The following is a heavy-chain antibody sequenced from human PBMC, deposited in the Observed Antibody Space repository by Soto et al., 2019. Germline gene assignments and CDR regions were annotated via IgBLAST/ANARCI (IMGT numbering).Heavy chain of an antibody. D-gene: IGHD6-19*01. CDR1: GYTFTSYG. Sequence: ASVKVSCKASGYTFTSYGISWLRQAPGQGLEWLGWISTFKGNTKYAQMFQGRVTVTTDTSTNTVNMELRSLGSDDTATYYCARTIYRRGWYYFDYWGQGPPVTVSS. CDR2: ISTFKGNT. V-gene: IGHV1-18*01. J-gene: IGHJ4*02. CDR3: ARTIYRRGWYYFDY.